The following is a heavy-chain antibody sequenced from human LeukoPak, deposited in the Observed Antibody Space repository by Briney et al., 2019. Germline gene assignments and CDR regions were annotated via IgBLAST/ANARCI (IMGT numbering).Heavy chain of an antibody. J-gene: IGHJ4*02. CDR2: IYSGGST. V-gene: IGHV3-66*01. D-gene: IGHD3-22*01. Sequence: GGSLRLSCAASGFTVSSNYMSWVSQAPGKGLEWVSVIYSGGSTYYADSVKGRFTISRDNSKNTLYLQMNSLRAEDTAVYYCARGGDEVVISSYYFDYWGQGTLVTVSS. CDR1: GFTVSSNY. CDR3: ARGGDEVVISSYYFDY.